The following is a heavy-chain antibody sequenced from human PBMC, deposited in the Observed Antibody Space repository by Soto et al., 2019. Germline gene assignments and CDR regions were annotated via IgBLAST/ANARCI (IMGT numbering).Heavy chain of an antibody. D-gene: IGHD6-6*01. J-gene: IGHJ3*01. Sequence: QITLKESGPTLGKPTQTLTLTCIFSGFSLSSNGVGVGWIRQPPGKSLDWLALIYWDDDKRYRPSLKSRITLTKDTAVSQVVVTMPNMDTVDTATYVCAHRRTRTSARDDAYDVWGRGTLVVVSS. CDR2: IYWDDDK. CDR1: GFSLSSNGVG. V-gene: IGHV2-5*02. CDR3: AHRRTRTSARDDAYDV.